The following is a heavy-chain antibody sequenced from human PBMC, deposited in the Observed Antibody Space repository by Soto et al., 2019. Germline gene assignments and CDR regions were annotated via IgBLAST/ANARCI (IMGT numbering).Heavy chain of an antibody. CDR3: VRQGIGVLHGLVDV. Sequence: NPSETLSLTCTVSGGSISSYYWSWIRLPPGKGLEWIGYIYYSGSTNYNPFLKSRVTMSVDTSKNQFSLTLSSVTAADTAVYYCVRQGIGVLHGLVDVWGQGTTVTVSS. D-gene: IGHD1-26*01. V-gene: IGHV4-59*08. J-gene: IGHJ6*02. CDR2: IYYSGST. CDR1: GGSISSYY.